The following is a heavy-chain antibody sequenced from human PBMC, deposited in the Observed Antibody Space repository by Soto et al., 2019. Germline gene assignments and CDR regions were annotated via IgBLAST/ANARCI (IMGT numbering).Heavy chain of an antibody. J-gene: IGHJ6*04. V-gene: IGHV4-59*08. Sequence: LSLTCTVADGSIRSFFWSWIRQPTGKGLEWIGYIYHSGTTNYNPSLKSRVTISVDTSRNHLSLKLTSVTAADTAVYYCARLAYSSSWPGDIYGMAVWGKGTTVTVSS. D-gene: IGHD6-13*01. CDR2: IYHSGTT. CDR1: DGSIRSFF. CDR3: ARLAYSSSWPGDIYGMAV.